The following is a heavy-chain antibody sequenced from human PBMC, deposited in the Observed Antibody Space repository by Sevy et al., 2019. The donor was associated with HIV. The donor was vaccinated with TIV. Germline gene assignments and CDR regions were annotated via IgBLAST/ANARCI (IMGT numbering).Heavy chain of an antibody. CDR3: ARARRFLEWLPFDY. J-gene: IGHJ4*02. Sequence: SQTLSLTCTVSGSSISSGDYYWSWIRQPPGKGLEWIGYIYYSGSTYYNPSLKSRVTISVDTSKNQFSLKLSSVTAADTAVYYCARARRFLEWLPFDYWGQGTLVTVSS. CDR2: IYYSGST. CDR1: GSSISSGDYY. D-gene: IGHD3-3*01. V-gene: IGHV4-30-4*01.